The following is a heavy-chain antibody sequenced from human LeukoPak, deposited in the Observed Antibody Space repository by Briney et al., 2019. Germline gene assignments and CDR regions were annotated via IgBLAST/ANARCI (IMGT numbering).Heavy chain of an antibody. D-gene: IGHD3-10*01. V-gene: IGHV4-30-4*01. CDR2: IYYSGST. Sequence: PSETLSLTCTVSGGSISSGDYYWSWIRQPPGKGLEWIGYIYYSGSTYYNLSLKSRVTISVDTSKNQFSLKLSSVTAADTAVYYCARAHDYGSGSFDYWGQGTLVTVSS. CDR1: GGSISSGDYY. J-gene: IGHJ4*02. CDR3: ARAHDYGSGSFDY.